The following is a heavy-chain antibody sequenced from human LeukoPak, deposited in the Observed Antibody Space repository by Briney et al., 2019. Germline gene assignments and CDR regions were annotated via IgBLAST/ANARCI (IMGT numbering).Heavy chain of an antibody. D-gene: IGHD6-19*01. Sequence: PSETLSLTCTVSGGSISNSFWSWVRQPAGKGREWIGRIYSSGTTNYNPSLKSRVTMSVDTSKNQFSLKLRSVTAADTAVYYCARVQRGYTSPTVWGQGTLVTVSS. J-gene: IGHJ4*02. CDR2: IYSSGTT. CDR3: ARVQRGYTSPTV. CDR1: GGSISNSF. V-gene: IGHV4-4*07.